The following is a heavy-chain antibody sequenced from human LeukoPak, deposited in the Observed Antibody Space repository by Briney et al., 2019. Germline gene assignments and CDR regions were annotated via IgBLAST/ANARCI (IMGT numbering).Heavy chain of an antibody. CDR3: AKIPPGVDDAFDI. J-gene: IGHJ3*02. D-gene: IGHD2-15*01. Sequence: GSLRLSCAASGFTFSSYGMHWVRQAPGKGLEWVAVISYDGSNKYYADSVKGRFTISRDNSKNTLYLQMNSLRAEDTAVYYCAKIPPGVDDAFDIWGQGTMVTVSS. CDR1: GFTFSSYG. V-gene: IGHV3-30*18. CDR2: ISYDGSNK.